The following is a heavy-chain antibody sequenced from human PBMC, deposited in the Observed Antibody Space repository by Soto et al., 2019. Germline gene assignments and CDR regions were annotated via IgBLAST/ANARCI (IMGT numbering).Heavy chain of an antibody. CDR2: FDPEDGET. D-gene: IGHD2-21*02. J-gene: IGHJ3*02. V-gene: IGHV1-24*01. CDR1: GYTLTELS. CDR3: AKRALVVTDGAFDI. Sequence: ASVKVSCKVSGYTLTELSMHWVRQAPGKGLEWMGGFDPEDGETIYAQKFQGRVTMTEDTSTDTAYMELSSLRSEDTAVYYCAKRALVVTDGAFDIWGQGTMVTVSS.